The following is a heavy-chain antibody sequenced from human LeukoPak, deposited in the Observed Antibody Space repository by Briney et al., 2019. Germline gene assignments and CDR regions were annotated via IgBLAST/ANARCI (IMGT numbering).Heavy chain of an antibody. Sequence: PGRSLRLSCAASGFTFSSYSMNWVRQAPGKGLEWVSSISSSSSYIYYADSVKGRFTISRDNAKNSLYLQMNSLRAEDTAVYYCARVKCSGGSCYFDTWGQGTLVTVSS. CDR3: ARVKCSGGSCYFDT. J-gene: IGHJ4*02. D-gene: IGHD2-15*01. V-gene: IGHV3-21*01. CDR2: ISSSSSYI. CDR1: GFTFSSYS.